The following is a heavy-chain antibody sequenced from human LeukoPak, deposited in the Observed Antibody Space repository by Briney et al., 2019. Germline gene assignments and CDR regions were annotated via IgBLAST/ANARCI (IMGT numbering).Heavy chain of an antibody. D-gene: IGHD6-13*01. CDR3: ARDPGRDSSSWCI. V-gene: IGHV4-59*01. J-gene: IGHJ3*02. CDR1: GGSISSYY. CDR2: IYYSGST. Sequence: SETLSLTCTVSGGSISSYYWSWIRQPPGKGLEWIGYIYYSGSTNYNPSLKSRVTISVDTSKNQFSLKLSSVTAADTAVYYCARDPGRDSSSWCIWGQGTMVTVSS.